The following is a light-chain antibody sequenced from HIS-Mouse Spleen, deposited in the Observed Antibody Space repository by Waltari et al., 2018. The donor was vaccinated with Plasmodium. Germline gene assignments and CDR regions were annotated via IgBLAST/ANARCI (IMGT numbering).Light chain of an antibody. CDR3: QQYYSTPYT. V-gene: IGKV4-1*01. CDR2: WAS. CDR1: QSVLYSSNNKNY. Sequence: DIVLTQSPDPLAVSLGGGATINCKPTQSVLYSSNNKNYLAWYQQKPGQPPKLLIYWASTRESGVPDRFSGSGSGTDFTLTISSLQAEDVAVYYCQQYYSTPYTFGQGTKLEIK. J-gene: IGKJ2*01.